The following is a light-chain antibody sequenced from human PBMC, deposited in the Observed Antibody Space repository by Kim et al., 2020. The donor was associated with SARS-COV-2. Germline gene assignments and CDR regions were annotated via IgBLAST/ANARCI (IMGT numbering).Light chain of an antibody. CDR1: QSLGIS. CDR3: QQQTKWSPVPS. CDR2: DAA. Sequence: SPAEGATLACRASQSLGISLAWYRHTRGQPPRLLIYDAAIRATGIPDRFSGSGSGPDFTLTIGSLESEDFAVYYRQQQTKWSPVPSFGGGTKLEI. V-gene: IGKV3-11*01. J-gene: IGKJ4*01.